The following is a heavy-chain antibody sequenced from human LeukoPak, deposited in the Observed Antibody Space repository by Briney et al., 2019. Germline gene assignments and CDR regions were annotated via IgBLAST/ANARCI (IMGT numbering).Heavy chain of an antibody. CDR1: GFTFSSYA. Sequence: GGSLGLSCAASGFTFSSYAMHWVRQAPGKGLEWVAVISYDGSNKYYADSVKGRFTISRDNSKNTLYLQMNSLRAEDTAVYYCARDLPTRPLPDYWGQGTLVTVSS. CDR3: ARDLPTRPLPDY. D-gene: IGHD5-12*01. J-gene: IGHJ4*02. V-gene: IGHV3-30-3*01. CDR2: ISYDGSNK.